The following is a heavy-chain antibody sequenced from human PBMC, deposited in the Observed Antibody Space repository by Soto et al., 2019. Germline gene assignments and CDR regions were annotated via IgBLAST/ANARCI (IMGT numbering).Heavy chain of an antibody. CDR3: AIHLGPTNRGGGYVDY. V-gene: IGHV4-39*01. J-gene: IGHJ4*02. Sequence: QLQLQESGPGLVKPSETLSLTCFVSGGSISSNNYYWGWIRQPPGKGPGGIGSMSYSRSTYYNPSLKSRVTRSVDTSKNQFPPKLTSVTAADTGLYYWAIHLGPTNRGGGYVDYWCSAALVSGSS. CDR2: MSYSRST. CDR1: GGSISSNNYY. D-gene: IGHD3-16*01.